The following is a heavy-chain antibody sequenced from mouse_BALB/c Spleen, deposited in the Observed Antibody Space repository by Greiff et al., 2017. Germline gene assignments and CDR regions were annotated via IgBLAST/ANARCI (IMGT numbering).Heavy chain of an antibody. Sequence: DVMLVESGGGLVQPGGSRKLSCAASGFTFSSFGMHWVRQAPEKGLEWVAYISSGSSTIYYADTVKGRFTISRDNPKNTLFLQMTSLRSEDTAMYYCARSRYGSSFAYWGQGTLVTVSA. D-gene: IGHD1-1*01. CDR1: GFTFSSFG. CDR3: ARSRYGSSFAY. J-gene: IGHJ3*01. CDR2: ISSGSSTI. V-gene: IGHV5-17*02.